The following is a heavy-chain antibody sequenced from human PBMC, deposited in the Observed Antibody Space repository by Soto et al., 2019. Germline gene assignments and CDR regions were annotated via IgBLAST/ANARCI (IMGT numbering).Heavy chain of an antibody. V-gene: IGHV1-3*01. D-gene: IGHD2-2*01. CDR2: INAGNGNT. J-gene: IGHJ4*02. CDR1: GYTFTSYA. CDR3: ARDGERYCSSTSCSPGDY. Sequence: QVQLVQSGAEVKKPGASVKVSCKASGYTFTSYAMHWVRQAPGQRLEWMGWINAGNGNTKYSQKFQGRVTITRDTSASTAYMELSSLRSEDTAVYYCARDGERYCSSTSCSPGDYWGQGTLVTVSS.